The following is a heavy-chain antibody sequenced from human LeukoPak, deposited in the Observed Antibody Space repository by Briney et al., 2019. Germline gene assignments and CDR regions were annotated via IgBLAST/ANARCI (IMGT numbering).Heavy chain of an antibody. CDR1: GGSFSGYY. CDR2: INHSGST. D-gene: IGHD6-6*01. CDR3: ARGQGQLANYDAFDI. V-gene: IGHV4-34*01. J-gene: IGHJ3*02. Sequence: SETLSLTCAVYGGSFSGYYWSWIRQPPGKGLEWIGEINHSGSTNYNPSLKSRVTISVDTSKNQFSLKLSSVTAADTAVYYCARGQGQLANYDAFDIRGQGTMVTVSS.